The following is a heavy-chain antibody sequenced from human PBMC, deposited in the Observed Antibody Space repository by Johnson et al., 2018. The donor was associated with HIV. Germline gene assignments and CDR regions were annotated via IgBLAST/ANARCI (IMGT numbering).Heavy chain of an antibody. Sequence: QVQLVESGGGVVRPGGSLRLSCAASGFTVSSNYMSWVRQAPGKGLEWVAFIRYDGSNTYDADSVRGRFTISRDNSKNTLYLQMNSLKAEDTAVYYCARESSAGEYSYGIIWGQGTMVTVSS. D-gene: IGHD5-18*01. J-gene: IGHJ3*02. V-gene: IGHV3-30*02. CDR2: IRYDGSNT. CDR1: GFTVSSNY. CDR3: ARESSAGEYSYGII.